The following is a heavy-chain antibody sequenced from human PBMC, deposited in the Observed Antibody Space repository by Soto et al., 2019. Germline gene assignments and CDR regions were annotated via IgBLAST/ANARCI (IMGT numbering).Heavy chain of an antibody. CDR1: GYSFTSYW. Sequence: GESLKISCKGSGYSFTSYWISWVRQMPGKGLEWMGRIYPSDSYTNYSPSFQGHVTISADKSISTAYLQWSSLKASDTAMYYCARQCFYYYDSSGQTLPHNYYYYGMDVWGQGTTVTVSS. D-gene: IGHD3-22*01. CDR2: IYPSDSYT. J-gene: IGHJ6*02. CDR3: ARQCFYYYDSSGQTLPHNYYYYGMDV. V-gene: IGHV5-10-1*01.